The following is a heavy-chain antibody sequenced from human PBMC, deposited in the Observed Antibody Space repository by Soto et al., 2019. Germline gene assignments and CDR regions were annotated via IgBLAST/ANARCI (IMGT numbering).Heavy chain of an antibody. V-gene: IGHV4-30-4*01. D-gene: IGHD6-13*01. CDR1: GGSISSGDYY. CDR2: IYYSGST. CDR3: ASLAAGTYYFDY. J-gene: IGHJ4*02. Sequence: SETLSLTCTVSGGSISSGDYYWSWIRQPPGKGLEWIGYIYYSGSTYYNPSLKSRVTISVDTYKNQFSLRLSSVTAAETAVYYCASLAAGTYYFDYWGQGTLVTVSS.